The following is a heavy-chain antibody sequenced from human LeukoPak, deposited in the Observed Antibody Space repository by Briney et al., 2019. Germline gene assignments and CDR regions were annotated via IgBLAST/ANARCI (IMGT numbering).Heavy chain of an antibody. J-gene: IGHJ4*02. CDR2: IYYSGNT. V-gene: IGHV4-39*01. CDR3: ARQTGSGLFILP. D-gene: IGHD3-10*01. CDR1: GGSITSSSKY. Sequence: SETLSLTCTVSGGSITSSSKYWGWIRQPPGKGLEWIGSIYYSGNTYYNASLKSRVSISVDTSKNQFSLRLTSVTAADTAVYYCARQTGSGLFILPGGQGKLVTVSS.